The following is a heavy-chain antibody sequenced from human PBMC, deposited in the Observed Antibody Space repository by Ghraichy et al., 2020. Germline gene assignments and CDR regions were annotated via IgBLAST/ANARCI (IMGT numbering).Heavy chain of an antibody. V-gene: IGHV4-39*01. CDR2: INYSGGT. D-gene: IGHD3-3*01. CDR1: GGSISSSSYY. J-gene: IGHJ4*02. Sequence: SETLSLTCTVSGGSISSSSYYWGWIRQPPGKGLEWIGSINYSGGTYYNPSLKSRVSISVDTSKNQFSLKLSSVTAADTAVYYCARHNYDFWGFFDYWGQGALVTVSS. CDR3: ARHNYDFWGFFDY.